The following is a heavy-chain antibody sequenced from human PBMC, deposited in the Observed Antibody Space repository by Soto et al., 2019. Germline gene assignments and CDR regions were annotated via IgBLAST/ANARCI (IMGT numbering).Heavy chain of an antibody. J-gene: IGHJ4*02. CDR1: GGSISSGGSF. Sequence: QLQLQESGSGLVKPSQTLSLTCAVSGGSISSGGSFWSWIRQPPGKGLEWIGYISHSGSTYYNPSLKSRVTISVDRSKNQFSLKLSSVTAADTAVYYCAGGIAARPLGYWGQGTLVTVSS. V-gene: IGHV4-30-2*01. CDR2: ISHSGST. CDR3: AGGIAARPLGY. D-gene: IGHD6-6*01.